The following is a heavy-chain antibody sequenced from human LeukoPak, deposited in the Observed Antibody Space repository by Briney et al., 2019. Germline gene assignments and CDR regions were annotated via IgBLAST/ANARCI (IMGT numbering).Heavy chain of an antibody. CDR2: IYYSGST. CDR1: GGSIISYY. J-gene: IGHJ4*02. Sequence: SETLSLTCTVSGGSIISYYWSWIRQPPGKGLEWIGYIYYSGSTNYNPSLKSRVTISVDTSKNQFSLKLSSVTAADTAVYYCARTAAAGGYFDYWGQGTLVTVSS. D-gene: IGHD6-13*01. V-gene: IGHV4-59*01. CDR3: ARTAAAGGYFDY.